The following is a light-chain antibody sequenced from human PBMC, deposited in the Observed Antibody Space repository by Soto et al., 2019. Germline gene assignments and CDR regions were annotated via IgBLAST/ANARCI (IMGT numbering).Light chain of an antibody. Sequence: QSALTQPRSVSGSPGQSVTISCTGTGNDVGAYNYVSWYQQHPGRPPKLLIYGVVRWPSGVPDRFSGSKSGNTASLTISGLQAEDEADYYCSSYRSSSTPWVFGTGTKVTVL. CDR1: GNDVGAYNY. CDR3: SSYRSSSTPWV. J-gene: IGLJ1*01. V-gene: IGLV2-11*01. CDR2: GVV.